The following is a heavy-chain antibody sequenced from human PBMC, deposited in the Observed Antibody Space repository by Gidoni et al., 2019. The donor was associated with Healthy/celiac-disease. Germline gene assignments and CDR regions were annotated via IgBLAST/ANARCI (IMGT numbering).Heavy chain of an antibody. D-gene: IGHD3-22*01. CDR2: ISWTSGSI. Sequence: EVQLVESGGGLVQPGRSLRLSCAASGFTFDDYAMHWVRQAPGKGLEWVAGISWTSGSIGYADSGKGRFTSSRDNAKNSLYLQMNSLRAEDTALYYCAKDSQNYYDSSGIDYWGQGTLVTVSS. CDR1: GFTFDDYA. CDR3: AKDSQNYYDSSGIDY. J-gene: IGHJ4*02. V-gene: IGHV3-9*01.